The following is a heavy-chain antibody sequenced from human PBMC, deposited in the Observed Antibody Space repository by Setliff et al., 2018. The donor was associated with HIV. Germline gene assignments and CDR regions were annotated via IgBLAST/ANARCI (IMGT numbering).Heavy chain of an antibody. CDR3: ASHQDYGDNYYFDY. CDR1: GASITNDSFY. D-gene: IGHD4-17*01. V-gene: IGHV4-39*01. J-gene: IGHJ4*02. Sequence: PSETLSLTCTVSGASITNDSFYWGWIRQSPGKGLEWIAHIHHSGPTYYNPSLKSRVTMSVDAPKSQFSLRLSSVTATDAALYYCASHQDYGDNYYFDYWGQGALVTVSS. CDR2: IHHSGPT.